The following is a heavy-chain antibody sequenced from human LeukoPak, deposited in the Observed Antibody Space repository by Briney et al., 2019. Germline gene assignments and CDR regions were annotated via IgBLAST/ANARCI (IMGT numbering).Heavy chain of an antibody. CDR2: ISCSSSYI. J-gene: IGHJ3*02. Sequence: PGGSLRLSCEASGFTFSSYSMNWVRQAPGKGLEWVSSISCSSSYIYYADSVKGRFTISRDNAKNSLYLQMNSLRAEDTAVYYCARSRGMGPGAFDIWGQGTMVTVSS. V-gene: IGHV3-21*01. CDR1: GFTFSSYS. D-gene: IGHD1-26*01. CDR3: ARSRGMGPGAFDI.